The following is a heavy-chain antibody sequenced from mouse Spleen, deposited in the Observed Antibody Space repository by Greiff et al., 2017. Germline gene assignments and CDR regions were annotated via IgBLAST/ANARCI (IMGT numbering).Heavy chain of an antibody. J-gene: IGHJ2*01. CDR2: INPSTGGT. CDR1: GYSFTGYY. D-gene: IGHD4-1*02. V-gene: IGHV1-42*01. CDR3: ASTGTGY. Sequence: VQLQQSGPELVKPGASVKISCKASGYSFTGYYMNWVKQSPEKSLEWIGEINPSTGGTTYNQKFKAKATLTVDKSSSTAYMQLKSLTSEDSAVYYCASTGTGYWGQGTTLTVSS.